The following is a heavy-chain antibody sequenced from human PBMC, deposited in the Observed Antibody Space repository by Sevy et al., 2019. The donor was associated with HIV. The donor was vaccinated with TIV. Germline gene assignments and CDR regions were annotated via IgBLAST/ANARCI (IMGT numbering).Heavy chain of an antibody. CDR1: GFTFSRYW. Sequence: GGSRRLSCAASGFTFSRYWMSWVRQAPGRGLEWVANIKYDGSEKYYLDSVKGRFTISRDNATNSLYLQMSSLRAEDTALYYCARWGSDHSPFDYWIQGTLVTVSS. J-gene: IGHJ4*02. V-gene: IGHV3-7*01. CDR3: ARWGSDHSPFDY. D-gene: IGHD2-21*02. CDR2: IKYDGSEK.